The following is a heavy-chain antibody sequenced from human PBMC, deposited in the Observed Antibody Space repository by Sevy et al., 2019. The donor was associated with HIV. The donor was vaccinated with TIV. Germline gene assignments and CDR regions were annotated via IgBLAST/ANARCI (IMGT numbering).Heavy chain of an antibody. V-gene: IGHV3-21*01. D-gene: IGHD3-10*01. CDR3: ASPYGSGRKNYYYYGMDV. CDR1: GFTFSSYS. CDR2: ISSSSSYI. J-gene: IGHJ6*02. Sequence: VGSLRLSCAASGFTFSSYSMNWVRQAPGKGLEWVSSISSSSSYIYYADSVKGRFTISRDNAKNSLYLQMNSLRAEDTAVYYCASPYGSGRKNYYYYGMDVWGQGTTVTVSS.